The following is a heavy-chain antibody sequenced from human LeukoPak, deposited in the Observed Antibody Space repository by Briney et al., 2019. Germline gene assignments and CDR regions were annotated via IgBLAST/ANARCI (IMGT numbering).Heavy chain of an antibody. J-gene: IGHJ4*02. CDR1: GFTFTNYE. Sequence: GGSLRLSCAASGFTFTNYEMNWVRQAPGKGLEWVSYISSSGRIIYYADSVKGRFTISRDNAQKSLYLQMNSLRADDTAVYYCAREAFSGYDYFDYWGQGTLVTASS. CDR2: ISSSGRII. D-gene: IGHD5-12*01. CDR3: AREAFSGYDYFDY. V-gene: IGHV3-48*03.